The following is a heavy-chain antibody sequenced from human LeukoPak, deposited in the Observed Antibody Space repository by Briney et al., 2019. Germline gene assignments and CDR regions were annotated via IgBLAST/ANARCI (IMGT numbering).Heavy chain of an antibody. V-gene: IGHV1-46*01. CDR2: IYPRDGST. CDR3: ARDQEGFDY. J-gene: IGHJ4*02. CDR1: GYTFTGYY. Sequence: GASVKVSCKASGYTFTGYYMHWVRQAPGQGLEWMGMIYPRDGSTRYAQKFQGRVTVTRDTSTSTVHMELSGLSSEDAAVYYCARDQEGFDYWGQGTLVTVSS.